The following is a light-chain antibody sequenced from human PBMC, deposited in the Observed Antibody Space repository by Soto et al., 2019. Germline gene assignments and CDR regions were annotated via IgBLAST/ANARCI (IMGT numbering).Light chain of an antibody. CDR3: QQYYSYSWT. Sequence: DIQMPQSPSTLSASVGYRVTITCRASQSISTWLAWYQQKPGKAPKLLIYKASSLESGVPSRFSGSGSGTEFTLTISSLQPDDFATYYCQQYYSYSWTFGQGTKVEIK. J-gene: IGKJ1*01. CDR2: KAS. CDR1: QSISTW. V-gene: IGKV1-5*03.